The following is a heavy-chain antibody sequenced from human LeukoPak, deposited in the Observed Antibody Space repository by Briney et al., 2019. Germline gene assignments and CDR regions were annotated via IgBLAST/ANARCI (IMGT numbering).Heavy chain of an antibody. CDR3: ASASSLALIDY. Sequence: SETLSLTCAVSGGSISSGGYSWSWIRQPPGKGLEWIGYIYHSGSTYYNPSLKGRVTISVDRSKYQFSLKLSSVTAADTAVYYCASASSLALIDYWGQGTLVTVSS. CDR1: GGSISSGGYS. J-gene: IGHJ4*02. CDR2: IYHSGST. D-gene: IGHD6-13*01. V-gene: IGHV4-30-2*01.